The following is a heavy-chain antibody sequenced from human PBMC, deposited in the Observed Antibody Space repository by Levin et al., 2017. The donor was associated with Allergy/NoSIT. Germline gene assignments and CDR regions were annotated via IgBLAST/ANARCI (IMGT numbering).Heavy chain of an antibody. CDR1: GFTFMNYA. Sequence: GGSLRLSCAASGFTFMNYAVNWVRQAPGKGLEWVSGVTGSGTTTFYANSVKGRFTISRANSKNTLNLQMNSLRAEDTATYYCAKEYTSTTRGSFDIWGQGTLVTVSS. CDR3: AKEYTSTTRGSFDI. D-gene: IGHD2-2*01. J-gene: IGHJ3*02. CDR2: VTGSGTTT. V-gene: IGHV3-23*01.